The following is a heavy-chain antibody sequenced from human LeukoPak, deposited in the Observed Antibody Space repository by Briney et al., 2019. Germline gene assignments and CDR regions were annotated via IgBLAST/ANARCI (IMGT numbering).Heavy chain of an antibody. Sequence: GGSLRLSCEASGFTFSSYWMSWVRQAPGKGLEWVANIRQDGSEKYYVDSVKGRFTISRDNAKNSLYLQMNSLRAEDTAVYYCARDENVGLDYWGQGTLVTVSS. CDR1: GFTFSSYW. CDR3: ARDENVGLDY. CDR2: IRQDGSEK. V-gene: IGHV3-7*01. J-gene: IGHJ4*02. D-gene: IGHD1-26*01.